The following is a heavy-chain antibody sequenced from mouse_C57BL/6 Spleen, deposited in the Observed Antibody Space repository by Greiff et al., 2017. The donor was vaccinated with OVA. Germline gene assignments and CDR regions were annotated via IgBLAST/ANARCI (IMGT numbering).Heavy chain of an antibody. CDR1: GYTFTSYD. D-gene: IGHD2-4*01. V-gene: IGHV1-85*01. CDR3: ARSDYDYLYYAMDY. CDR2: IYPRDGST. Sequence: QVQLQQSGPELVKPGASVKLSCKASGYTFTSYDINWVKQRPGQGLEWIGWIYPRDGSTTYNEKFKGKATLTVDTSSSTAYMELHSLTSEDSAVYFCARSDYDYLYYAMDYWGQGTSVTVSS. J-gene: IGHJ4*01.